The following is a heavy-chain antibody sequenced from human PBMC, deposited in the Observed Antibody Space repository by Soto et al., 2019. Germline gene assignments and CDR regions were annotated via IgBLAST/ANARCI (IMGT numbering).Heavy chain of an antibody. V-gene: IGHV3-23*01. CDR3: AKDPTRNGIWGGYRPVNY. D-gene: IGHD3-16*02. CDR1: GFTFSTYA. CDR2: ISGRGGDT. J-gene: IGHJ4*02. Sequence: EVQLLESGGGLVQPGGSLRLSCAASGFTFSTYAMSWVRQAPGKGLEWVSAISGRGGDTYYGDSVKGRFTISRDNSKNTVYLQMNRLRAEDTAIYYCAKDPTRNGIWGGYRPVNYWGQGTLVTVSS.